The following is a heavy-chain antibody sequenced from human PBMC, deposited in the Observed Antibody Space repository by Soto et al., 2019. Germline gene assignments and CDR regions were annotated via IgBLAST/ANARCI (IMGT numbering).Heavy chain of an antibody. CDR2: ISYDGSHK. CDR3: AKDGAPRYCSRSSCHPAGAY. J-gene: IGHJ4*02. D-gene: IGHD2-15*01. V-gene: IGHV3-30*18. CDR1: GFPFSNYG. Sequence: QVQLVESGGGVVQPGRSLRLSCAGSGFPFSNYGLHWFRQAPGKGLEWVAVISYDGSHKYYADSVKGRFTISRDNSNNMLYLQMDSLRAEDTAVYYCAKDGAPRYCSRSSCHPAGAYWGQGTLVTVSS.